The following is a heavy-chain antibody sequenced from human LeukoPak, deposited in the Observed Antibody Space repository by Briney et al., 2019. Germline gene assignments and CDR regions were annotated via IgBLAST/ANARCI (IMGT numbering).Heavy chain of an antibody. CDR3: ARHVSSSGEDS. Sequence: GASVKVSCKASVYIFTNYYMHWVRQAPGQGLEWMGWINPRSGGTNFAQKFQGRVTMTRDTSISAAYMELSRLRSEDTAVYSCARHVSSSGEDSWGQGTLVTVSS. CDR2: INPRSGGT. CDR1: VYIFTNYY. D-gene: IGHD2-21*01. J-gene: IGHJ4*02. V-gene: IGHV1-2*02.